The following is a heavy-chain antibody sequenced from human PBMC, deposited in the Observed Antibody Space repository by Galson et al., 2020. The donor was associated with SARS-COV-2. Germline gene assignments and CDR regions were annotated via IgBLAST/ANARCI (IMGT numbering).Heavy chain of an antibody. CDR1: GFTSGNYA. CDR3: AAATLDLNSPGRFGGFVI. Sequence: GGSLRLSCAASGFTSGNYAMSWVRQTPGKGLEWVSSVGTSSTSTYYRDSVKGRFTISRDNSKNTLLLQMNSLRADDTALYYCAAATLDLNSPGRFGGFVIWGRGSMVTVSS. D-gene: IGHD2-15*01. CDR2: VGTSSTST. J-gene: IGHJ3*02. V-gene: IGHV3-23*01.